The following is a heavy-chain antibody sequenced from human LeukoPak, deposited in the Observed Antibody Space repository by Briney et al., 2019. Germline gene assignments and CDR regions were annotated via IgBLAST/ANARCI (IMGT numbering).Heavy chain of an antibody. J-gene: IGHJ4*02. CDR3: AFRGSDYYDSSGYLRFDY. Sequence: SETLSLTCTVSGGSISSYYWSWIRQPAGKGLEWIGRIYTSGSTNYNPSLKSRVTMSVDTSKNQFSLKLSSVTAADTAVYYCAFRGSDYYDSSGYLRFDYWGQGTLVTVSS. CDR1: GGSISSYY. V-gene: IGHV4-4*07. D-gene: IGHD3-22*01. CDR2: IYTSGST.